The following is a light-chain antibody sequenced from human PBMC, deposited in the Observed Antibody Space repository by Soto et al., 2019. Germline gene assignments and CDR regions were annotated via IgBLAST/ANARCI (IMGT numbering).Light chain of an antibody. CDR3: QQYTNWPYT. J-gene: IGKJ2*01. V-gene: IGKV3-15*01. CDR1: QSVGSN. CDR2: GAS. Sequence: EIVMTQSPATLSVSPGERASLSCRASQSVGSNLAWYQQTAGQAPRLLIYGASTRATGIPARFSGSGSGTNFTLSISSLQSEDFAVYYCQQYTNWPYTFGQGPKLEIK.